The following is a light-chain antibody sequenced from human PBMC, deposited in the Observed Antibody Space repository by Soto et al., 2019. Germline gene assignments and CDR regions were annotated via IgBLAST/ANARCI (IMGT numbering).Light chain of an antibody. J-gene: IGKJ1*01. CDR1: QSVSTY. CDR3: QQYDISPWT. Sequence: EIVLTQSPATLSLSPGERATLSCRASQSVSTYLAWYQQKPGQAPRLLIYDAFNRATGVPARFRGSGSGTDFTLTISGLEPEDFAVYYCQQYDISPWTFGQGTKVEIK. V-gene: IGKV3-11*01. CDR2: DAF.